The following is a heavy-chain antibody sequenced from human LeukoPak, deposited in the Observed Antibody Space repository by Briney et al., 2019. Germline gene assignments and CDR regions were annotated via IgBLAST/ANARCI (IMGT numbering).Heavy chain of an antibody. CDR2: RYYCGST. D-gene: IGHD2-2*01. CDR1: GGSISSSY. J-gene: IGHJ4*02. V-gene: IGHV4-59*01. CDR3: AREYCSSSSCYFDY. Sequence: SETLSLTCTVSGGSISSSYWSWIRQPPGKGLEWIGYRYYCGSTNYNPSLQSRVTISLDTSKNQFSLKLSSVTAADTAVYYCAREYCSSSSCYFDYWGQGTLVTVSS.